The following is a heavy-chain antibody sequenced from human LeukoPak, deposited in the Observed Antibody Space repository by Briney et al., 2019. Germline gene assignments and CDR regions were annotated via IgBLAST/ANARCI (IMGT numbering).Heavy chain of an antibody. J-gene: IGHJ4*02. CDR3: ASGSGRRYFDY. CDR2: IYPGDSDT. V-gene: IGHV5-51*01. Sequence: GESLKISCKGSGYSFTSYWIGWVRQMPGKGLEWMGIIYPGDSDTRYSPSFQGQVTISADKSISTAYLQWSSLRAAGTAIYYCASGSGRRYFDYWGQGTLVTVSS. CDR1: GYSFTSYW. D-gene: IGHD3-10*01.